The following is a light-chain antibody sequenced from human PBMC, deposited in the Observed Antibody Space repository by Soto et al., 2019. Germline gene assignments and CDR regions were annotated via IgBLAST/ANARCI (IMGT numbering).Light chain of an antibody. CDR2: GAS. CDR1: QSVSSN. CDR3: HQYQDLPQP. V-gene: IGKV3-15*01. Sequence: EIVMKQSPATLSLSPGEIATLSCSASQSVSSNLAWYKQKPGQAPRLLIFGASTRATGISARFSGSGSGTEFTLTISSLQSEDLAFYSCHQYQDLPQPIGQGTNVEI. J-gene: IGKJ1*01.